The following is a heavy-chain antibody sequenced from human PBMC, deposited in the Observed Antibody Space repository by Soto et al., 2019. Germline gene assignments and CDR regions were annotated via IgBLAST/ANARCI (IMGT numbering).Heavy chain of an antibody. Sequence: SETLSLTCTVSGGSISSSSYYWGWIRQPPGKGLEWIGSIYYSGSTYYNPSLKSRVTISVDTSKNQFSLKLSSVTAADTAVYYCAREPYYDFWSGSPRYYMDVWGKGTTVNVSS. V-gene: IGHV4-39*02. CDR1: GGSISSSSYY. CDR3: AREPYYDFWSGSPRYYMDV. J-gene: IGHJ6*03. CDR2: IYYSGST. D-gene: IGHD3-3*01.